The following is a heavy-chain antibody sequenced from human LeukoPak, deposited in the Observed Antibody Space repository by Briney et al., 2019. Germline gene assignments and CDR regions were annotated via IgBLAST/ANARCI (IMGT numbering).Heavy chain of an antibody. J-gene: IGHJ6*03. CDR2: ISSNGGST. Sequence: GGSLRLSCAASGFTFSRYAMHWVRQAPGKGLEYVSAISSNGGSTYYANSVKGRFTISRDNSKNTLYLQMGSLRAEDMAVYYCASVVVICYMDVWGKGTTVTVSS. CDR1: GFTFSRYA. V-gene: IGHV3-64*01. CDR3: ASVVVICYMDV. D-gene: IGHD3-22*01.